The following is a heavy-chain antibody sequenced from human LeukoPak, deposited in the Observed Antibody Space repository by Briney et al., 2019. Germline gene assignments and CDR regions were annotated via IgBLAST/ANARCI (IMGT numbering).Heavy chain of an antibody. V-gene: IGHV4-34*01. CDR2: INHSGST. CDR3: ARYIAVAGTGAFDI. J-gene: IGHJ3*02. Sequence: KPSETLSLTSAVYGGSFSGYYWSWIRQPPGKGLEWIGEINHSGSTNYNPSLKSRVTISVDTSKNQFSLKLSSVTAADTAVYYCARYIAVAGTGAFDIWGQGTMVTVSS. D-gene: IGHD6-19*01. CDR1: GGSFSGYY.